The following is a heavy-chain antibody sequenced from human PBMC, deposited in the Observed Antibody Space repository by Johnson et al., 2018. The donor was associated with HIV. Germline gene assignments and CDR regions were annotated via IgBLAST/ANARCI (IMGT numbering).Heavy chain of an antibody. CDR3: AKDRGSGWYWDAFDI. D-gene: IGHD6-19*01. CDR2: VSFDGSNK. CDR1: GFTFSNYA. J-gene: IGHJ3*02. Sequence: QVQLVESGGGVVQPGMSLRLSCAASGFTFSNYAMHWVRQAPGKGLEWVAVVSFDGSNKYYTDSVKGRFTISRDKSNNTLYLQMDSLRAEDTAVYYCAKDRGSGWYWDAFDIWGQGTMVTVSS. V-gene: IGHV3-30-3*01.